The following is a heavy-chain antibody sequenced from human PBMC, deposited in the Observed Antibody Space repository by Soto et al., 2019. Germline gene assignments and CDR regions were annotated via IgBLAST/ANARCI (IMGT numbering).Heavy chain of an antibody. J-gene: IGHJ6*02. CDR2: ISAYNGNT. D-gene: IGHD6-19*01. CDR3: AREPPYQWLVRDDSSYGMDV. V-gene: IGHV1-18*01. CDR1: GDTFTSYG. Sequence: QVQLVQSGAEVKKPGASVKVSCKASGDTFTSYGISWVRQAPGQGLEWMGWISAYNGNTNYAQKLQGRVTMTTDTSTRTAYMELRSLIFDDTAVYYCAREPPYQWLVRDDSSYGMDVWGQWTTVTVSS.